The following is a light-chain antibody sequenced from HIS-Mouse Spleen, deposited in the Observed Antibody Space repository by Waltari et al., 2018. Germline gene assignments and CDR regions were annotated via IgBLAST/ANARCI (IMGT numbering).Light chain of an antibody. J-gene: IGLJ2*01. Sequence: SYELTRPPSVSVSPGQTARITCSGDALPKKYAYWYQQKSGQAPVLVIYEDSKLPSGIPERFSGSSSGTMATLTISGAQVEDEADYYCYSTDSSGNHRVFGGGTKLTVL. CDR3: YSTDSSGNHRV. CDR2: EDS. V-gene: IGLV3-10*01. CDR1: ALPKKY.